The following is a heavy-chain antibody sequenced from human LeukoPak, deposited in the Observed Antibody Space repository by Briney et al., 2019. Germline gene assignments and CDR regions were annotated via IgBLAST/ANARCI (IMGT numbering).Heavy chain of an antibody. J-gene: IGHJ4*02. CDR3: ARDRVFVDTAIVSPVQYFDY. V-gene: IGHV1-18*01. CDR1: GYTFASYG. Sequence: ASVKVSCKASGYTFASYGISWVRQPPGQGLECMGWISAYNGNTNYAQKLQGRVTMTTATSTSTAYMELRSLRADDTAVYYCARDRVFVDTAIVSPVQYFDYWGQGTLVTVSS. D-gene: IGHD5-18*01. CDR2: ISAYNGNT.